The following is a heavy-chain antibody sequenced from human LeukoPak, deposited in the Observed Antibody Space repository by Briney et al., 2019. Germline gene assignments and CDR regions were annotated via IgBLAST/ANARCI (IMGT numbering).Heavy chain of an antibody. CDR1: GGSISSYY. CDR2: IYPSGST. CDR3: ARGIGRRTFDI. Sequence: PSETLSFTCTVSGGSISSYYWSWIRQPAGQGLEWIGRIYPSGSTNYNPSLKSRVTMSVDTSKNHFSLNLSSVTAADTAVFYCARGIGRRTFDIWGQGTMVTVSS. V-gene: IGHV4-4*07. J-gene: IGHJ3*02. D-gene: IGHD1-26*01.